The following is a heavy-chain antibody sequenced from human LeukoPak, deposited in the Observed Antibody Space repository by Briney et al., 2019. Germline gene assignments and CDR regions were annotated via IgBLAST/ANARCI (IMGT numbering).Heavy chain of an antibody. D-gene: IGHD3-10*01. Sequence: SETLSLTCTVSDDSISNSRYYWGWIRQPPGRGLEWIGRIYTSGSTNYNPSLKSRVTMSVDTSKNQFSLKLSSVTAADTAVYYCARDLYYGSGIFDYWGQGTLVTVSS. J-gene: IGHJ4*02. CDR1: DDSISNSRYY. V-gene: IGHV4-39*07. CDR3: ARDLYYGSGIFDY. CDR2: IYTSGST.